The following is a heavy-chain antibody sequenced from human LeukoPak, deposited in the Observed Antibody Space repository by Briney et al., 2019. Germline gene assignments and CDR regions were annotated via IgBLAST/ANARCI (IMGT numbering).Heavy chain of an antibody. J-gene: IGHJ4*02. CDR1: GYSFSRYW. Sequence: GESLKISCKGSGYSFSRYWIGWVRQMPGKGLEWMGIIYPGDSDARYSPSFQGQVTISADKSISTAYLQWSSLKASDTAMYYCARRGDHCSGGSCYEFIDYWGQGTLVTVSS. CDR3: ARRGDHCSGGSCYEFIDY. V-gene: IGHV5-51*01. CDR2: IYPGDSDA. D-gene: IGHD2-15*01.